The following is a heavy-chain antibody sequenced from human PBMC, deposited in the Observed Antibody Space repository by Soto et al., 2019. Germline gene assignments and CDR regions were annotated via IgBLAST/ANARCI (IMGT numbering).Heavy chain of an antibody. Sequence: SETLSLTCTVSGGSISSYYWSWIRQPPGKGLEWIGYIYYSGSTNYNPSLKSRVTISVDPSKNQFSLKLSSVTAADTAVYYCARGGGYTPPRVWGQGTLVTVSS. V-gene: IGHV4-59*01. CDR1: GGSISSYY. J-gene: IGHJ4*02. CDR2: IYYSGST. D-gene: IGHD5-12*01. CDR3: ARGGGYTPPRV.